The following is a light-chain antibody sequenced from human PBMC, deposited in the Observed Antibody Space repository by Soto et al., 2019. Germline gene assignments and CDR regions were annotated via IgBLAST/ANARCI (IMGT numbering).Light chain of an antibody. CDR2: AAS. CDR3: QQSYSTPLT. CDR1: QSISSY. J-gene: IGKJ4*01. V-gene: IGKV1-39*01. Sequence: DIQMTQSPSSLSASVGDRVTITCRASQSISSYLNWYQQKPGKAPKLLIYAASSLQSGVPSRFSGSGSGTDFTLTISSLQPDDFATYYFQQSYSTPLTFGGGTKVEIK.